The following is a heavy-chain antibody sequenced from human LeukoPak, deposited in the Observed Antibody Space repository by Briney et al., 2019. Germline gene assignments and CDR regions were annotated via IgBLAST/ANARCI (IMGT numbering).Heavy chain of an antibody. D-gene: IGHD3-22*01. J-gene: IGHJ3*02. CDR2: IKQDGSEK. V-gene: IGHV3-7*01. CDR3: ARGLRDSSGYYTPDAFDI. CDR1: GFTFSSYW. Sequence: GSLRLSCAASGFTFSSYWMSWVRQAPGKGLEWVANIKQDGSEKYYVDSVKGRFTISRDNAKNSLYLQMNSLRAEDTAVYYCARGLRDSSGYYTPDAFDIWGQGTMVTVSS.